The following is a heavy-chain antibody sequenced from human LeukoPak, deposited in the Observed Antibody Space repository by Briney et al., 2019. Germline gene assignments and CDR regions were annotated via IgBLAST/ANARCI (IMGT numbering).Heavy chain of an antibody. D-gene: IGHD2-15*01. CDR3: ARSGGGSSSRPKRLDY. CDR2: VYYDGST. CDR1: GGSISSSNW. V-gene: IGHV4-4*02. J-gene: IGHJ4*02. Sequence: PSGTLSLTCAVSGGSISSSNWWSWVRQPPGKGLEWIGEVYYDGSTNYNPSLKSRVIISVDKSRNQFSLKLSSVTAADTAVYYCARSGGGSSSRPKRLDYWGQGTLVTVSS.